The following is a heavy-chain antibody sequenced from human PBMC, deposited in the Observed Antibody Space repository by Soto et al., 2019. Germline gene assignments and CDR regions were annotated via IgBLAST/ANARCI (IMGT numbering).Heavy chain of an antibody. J-gene: IGHJ6*02. CDR3: AKERFVYDFGIVPAATLIGMAV. Sequence: GSLRLSCXAAGFNFKSYDMFWVRQAPGKGPEWVSFVSTSGGRTEYADFVRGRFTISRDNAENTLSLQMNRLSAEDTGVYYCAKERFVYDFGIVPAATLIGMAVWGQGTTVTVSS. CDR1: GFNFKSYD. V-gene: IGHV3-23*01. CDR2: VSTSGGRT. D-gene: IGHD2-2*01.